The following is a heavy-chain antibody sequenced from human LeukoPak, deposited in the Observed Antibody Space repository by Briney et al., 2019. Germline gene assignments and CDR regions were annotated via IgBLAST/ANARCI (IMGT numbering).Heavy chain of an antibody. CDR3: ARHRRRGLGY. J-gene: IGHJ4*02. Sequence: SETLSLTCTVSGGSISSYYWSWIRQPPGKGLEWIGYIYYSGSTNYNPSLKSRVTISVDTSKDQFSLKLSSVTAADTAVYYCARHRRRGLGYWGQGTLVTVSS. CDR2: IYYSGST. V-gene: IGHV4-59*08. CDR1: GGSISSYY.